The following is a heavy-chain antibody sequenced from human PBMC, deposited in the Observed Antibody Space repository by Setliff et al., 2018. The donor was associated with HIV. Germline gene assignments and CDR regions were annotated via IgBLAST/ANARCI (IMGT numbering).Heavy chain of an antibody. J-gene: IGHJ4*02. Sequence: KASETLSLTCVVSDDSFSNYDWTWIRQHPGKALEWIGYISSSGTTNYNPSLRSRVTISIETSNTRFSLWLRSVTAADTATYFCARLGRAIDDGGSSLRLDFWGQGMLVTVSS. CDR2: ISSSGTT. V-gene: IGHV4-4*09. D-gene: IGHD2-15*01. CDR1: DDSFSNYD. CDR3: ARLGRAIDDGGSSLRLDF.